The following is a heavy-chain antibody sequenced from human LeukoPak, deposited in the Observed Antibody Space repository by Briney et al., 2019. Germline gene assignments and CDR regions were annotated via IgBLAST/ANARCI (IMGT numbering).Heavy chain of an antibody. D-gene: IGHD1-26*01. CDR3: ARAVGLVGATTRLDY. V-gene: IGHV3-30*04. Sequence: GGSLRLSCAASGFTFSSYAMHWVRKAPGKGLEWVAVISYDGSNKYYADSVKGRFTISRDNSKNTLYLQMNSLRAEDTAVYYCARAVGLVGATTRLDYWGQGTLVTVSS. J-gene: IGHJ4*02. CDR2: ISYDGSNK. CDR1: GFTFSSYA.